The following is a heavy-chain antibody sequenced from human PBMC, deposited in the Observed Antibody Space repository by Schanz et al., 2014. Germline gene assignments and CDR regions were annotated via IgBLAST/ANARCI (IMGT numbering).Heavy chain of an antibody. V-gene: IGHV3-23*01. Sequence: EVQLLESGGGLVQPGGSLRLSCAASGFTFGDYAMTWVRKAPGKGLEWVSLISDSGDTAYYADSVKGRFTISRDNFKGALYLQMSSLRAEDTAVYYCAKSLESCPGGRCSRGYFDYWGQGTLVTVSS. J-gene: IGHJ4*02. CDR3: AKSLESCPGGRCSRGYFDY. CDR2: ISDSGDTA. CDR1: GFTFGDYA. D-gene: IGHD2-8*02.